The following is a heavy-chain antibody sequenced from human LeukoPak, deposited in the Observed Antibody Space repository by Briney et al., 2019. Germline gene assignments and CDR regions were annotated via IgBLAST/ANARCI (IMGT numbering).Heavy chain of an antibody. CDR1: GGSISSYY. V-gene: IGHV4-59*12. D-gene: IGHD3-22*01. Sequence: SETLSLTCTVSGGSISSYYWSWIRQPPGKGLEWIGYIYYSGSTNYNPSLKSRVTISVDTSKNQFSLKLSSVTAADTAVYYCARLEVAYYDSSDYWGQGTLVTVSS. CDR2: IYYSGST. CDR3: ARLEVAYYDSSDY. J-gene: IGHJ4*02.